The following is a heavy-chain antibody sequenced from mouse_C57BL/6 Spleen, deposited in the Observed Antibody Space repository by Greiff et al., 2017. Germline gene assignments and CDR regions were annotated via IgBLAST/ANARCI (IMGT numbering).Heavy chain of an antibody. J-gene: IGHJ2*01. CDR2: IRSKSNNYAT. V-gene: IGHV10-1*01. Sequence: EVQLVESGGGLVQPKGSLKLSCAASGFSFNTYAMNWVRQAPGKGLEWVARIRSKSNNYATYYADSVKDRFTISRDDSESMLYLQMNNLKTEDTAMYYCVRQNYDYDYFDYWGQGTTLTVSS. CDR3: VRQNYDYDYFDY. CDR1: GFSFNTYA. D-gene: IGHD2-4*01.